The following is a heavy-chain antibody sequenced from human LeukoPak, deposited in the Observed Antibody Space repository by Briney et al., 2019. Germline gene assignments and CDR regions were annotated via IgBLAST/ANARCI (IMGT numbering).Heavy chain of an antibody. V-gene: IGHV3-7*01. Sequence: GGSLTLSCEASGFTFSGNWMSWVRQAPGKGLEWVASINPDGSQKLCVDSVKGRFTISIDNTKSSLYLQMNSLGAEDTAMYYCAKLLGTATTYDSWGQGTRVTVSS. J-gene: IGHJ4*02. D-gene: IGHD5-24*01. CDR3: AKLLGTATTYDS. CDR2: INPDGSQK. CDR1: GFTFSGNW.